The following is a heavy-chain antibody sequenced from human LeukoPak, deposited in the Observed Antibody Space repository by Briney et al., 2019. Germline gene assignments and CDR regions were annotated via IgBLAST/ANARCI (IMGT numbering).Heavy chain of an antibody. V-gene: IGHV1-8*01. CDR1: GYTFTSYD. CDR3: ARHLLWFGELAHDY. Sequence: ASVKVSCKASGYTFTSYDINWVRQATGQGLEWMGWMNPNSGNTGYAQKFQGRVTMTRNTSISTAYMELSSLRSEDTAVYYCARHLLWFGELAHDYWGQGTLVTVSS. CDR2: MNPNSGNT. D-gene: IGHD3-10*01. J-gene: IGHJ4*02.